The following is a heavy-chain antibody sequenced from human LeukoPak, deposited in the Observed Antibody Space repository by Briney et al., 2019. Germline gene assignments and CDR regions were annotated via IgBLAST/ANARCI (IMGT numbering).Heavy chain of an antibody. Sequence: GGSLRLSCGASGFTFNTHAMSWVRQAPGKGLDWVASITSSGRTPYYTDSVKGRFTISRDNSKNTLYLQMNSLRGDDTAVYYCAKDRPNYYETSGAYYKIKGDFWGQGSLVTVSS. J-gene: IGHJ4*02. CDR1: GFTFNTHA. D-gene: IGHD3-10*01. CDR2: ITSSGRTP. V-gene: IGHV3-23*01. CDR3: AKDRPNYYETSGAYYKIKGDF.